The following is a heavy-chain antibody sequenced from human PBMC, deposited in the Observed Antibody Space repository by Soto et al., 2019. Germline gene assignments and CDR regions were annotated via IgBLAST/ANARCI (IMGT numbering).Heavy chain of an antibody. CDR3: VRRVSGNCDY. V-gene: IGHV3-64*01. CDR2: ISSNGGTT. J-gene: IGHJ4*02. CDR1: GFTFSSYD. D-gene: IGHD3-10*01. Sequence: EVQLAESGGGMVQPGGSLRLSCVASGFTFSSYDMHWVRQAPGKGLEYVSSISSNGGTTYYGNSVKGRFTISRDNSKNTLYLQMGSLRAEDMAVYYCVRRVSGNCDYWGQGTLVTVSS.